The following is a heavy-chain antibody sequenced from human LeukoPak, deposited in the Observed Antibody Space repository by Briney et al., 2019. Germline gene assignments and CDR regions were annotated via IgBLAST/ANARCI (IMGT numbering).Heavy chain of an antibody. CDR1: GGSISSNDYY. CDR3: ARQSRLLWFGVEDGDY. D-gene: IGHD3-10*01. Sequence: SETLSLTCTVSGGSISSNDYYWSWIRQPAGKGLEWIGRVYATGSTNYNPSLKSRLTISIDTSKSQFSLKLSSVTAADTAVYYCARQSRLLWFGVEDGDYWGQGTLVTVSS. J-gene: IGHJ4*02. V-gene: IGHV4-61*02. CDR2: VYATGST.